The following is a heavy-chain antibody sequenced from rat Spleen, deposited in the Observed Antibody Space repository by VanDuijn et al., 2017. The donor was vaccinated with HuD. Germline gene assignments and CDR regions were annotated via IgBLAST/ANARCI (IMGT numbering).Heavy chain of an antibody. CDR1: DYSITSNY. CDR3: SRSLGRVYNNYFDY. CDR2: ISYSGST. J-gene: IGHJ2*01. Sequence: EEQLQESGPGLVKPSQSLSLTCSVTDYSITSNYWDWIRKFPGNKMEWIGHISYSGSTNYNPSLKSRISITRDTSKNQFFLQLNSVTTEDTATYYCSRSLGRVYNNYFDYWGQGVMVTVSS. D-gene: IGHD1-10*01. V-gene: IGHV3-1*01.